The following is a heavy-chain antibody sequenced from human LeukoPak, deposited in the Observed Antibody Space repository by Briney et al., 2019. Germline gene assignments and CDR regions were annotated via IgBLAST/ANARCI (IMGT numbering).Heavy chain of an antibody. D-gene: IGHD6-19*01. J-gene: IGHJ4*02. CDR2: IYHSGNT. CDR3: ARDRQWLENDY. Sequence: PSETLSLTCTISGGSISSSSYYWGWIRQPPGKGLEWIGSIYHSGNTYYNPSLKSRVTISVDTSKNQFSLRLSSVTAADTAVYYCARDRQWLENDYWGQGTLVTVSS. V-gene: IGHV4-39*02. CDR1: GGSISSSSYY.